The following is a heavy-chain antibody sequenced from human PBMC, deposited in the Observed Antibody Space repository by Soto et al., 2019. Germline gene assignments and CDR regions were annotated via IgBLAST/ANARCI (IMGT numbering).Heavy chain of an antibody. J-gene: IGHJ4*02. V-gene: IGHV1-24*01. CDR1: GYTLTESS. CDR2: FDPEDGET. CDR3: ATPRWSGYDQNLPYFDY. Sequence: ASVKVSCKVSGYTLTESSMHWVRQAPGKGLEWMGGFDPEDGETIYAQKFQGRVTMTEDTSTDTAYMELSSLRSEDTAVYYCATPRWSGYDQNLPYFDYWGQGTLVTVSS. D-gene: IGHD5-12*01.